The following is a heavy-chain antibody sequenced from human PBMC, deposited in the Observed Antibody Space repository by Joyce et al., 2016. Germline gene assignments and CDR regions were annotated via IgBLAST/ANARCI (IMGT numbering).Heavy chain of an antibody. Sequence: EVQLLESGGGLVQPGGSLRLSCAASGFTFSSYVMGWVRQAPGGGRECVSVITVRGAATYYADSVKIRFTISRDDSKNTLSLQMNSLRAEDTAVYYCAKDMPSSGWAFDYWGQGVMVTVSS. V-gene: IGHV3-23*01. CDR2: ITVRGAAT. CDR1: GFTFSSYV. CDR3: AKDMPSSGWAFDY. D-gene: IGHD6-19*01. J-gene: IGHJ4*02.